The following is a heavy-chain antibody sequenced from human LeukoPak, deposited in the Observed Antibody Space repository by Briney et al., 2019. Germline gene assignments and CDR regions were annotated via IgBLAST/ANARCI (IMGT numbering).Heavy chain of an antibody. Sequence: SETLSLTCTVSGGSISSYYWSWIRQPPGKGLEWIGEINHSGSTNYNPSLKSRVTISVDTSKNQFSLKLSSVTAADTAVYYCARLLFPDYYDSSGYYYVFDYWGQGTLVTVSS. V-gene: IGHV4-34*01. D-gene: IGHD3-22*01. CDR3: ARLLFPDYYDSSGYYYVFDY. CDR2: INHSGST. CDR1: GGSISSYY. J-gene: IGHJ4*02.